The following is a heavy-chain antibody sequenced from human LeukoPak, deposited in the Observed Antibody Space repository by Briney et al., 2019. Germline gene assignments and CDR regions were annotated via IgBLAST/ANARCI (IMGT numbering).Heavy chain of an antibody. D-gene: IGHD1-14*01. V-gene: IGHV3-9*03. CDR1: GFTFDDYA. CDR3: AKDRHGTYYYYYMDV. J-gene: IGHJ6*03. Sequence: GGSLRLSCAASGFTFDDYAMHWVRQAPGKGLGWVSGISWNSGSIGYADSVKGRFTISRDNAKNSLYLQMNSLRAEDMALYYCAKDRHGTYYYYYMDVWGKGTTVTVSS. CDR2: ISWNSGSI.